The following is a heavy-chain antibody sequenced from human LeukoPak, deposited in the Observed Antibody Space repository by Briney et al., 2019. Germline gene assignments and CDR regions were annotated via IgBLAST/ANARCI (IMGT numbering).Heavy chain of an antibody. V-gene: IGHV3-7*03. Sequence: GGSLRLSCTASGFTFSSHWMRWVRQAPGKGLEWVANIKEDGSEDYYMDSVKGRFTISRDNAKNSLFLQMNSLEAEDTAVYYCARAYSWGQGTLVTVSS. CDR1: GFTFSSHW. CDR2: IKEDGSED. CDR3: ARAYS. J-gene: IGHJ4*02.